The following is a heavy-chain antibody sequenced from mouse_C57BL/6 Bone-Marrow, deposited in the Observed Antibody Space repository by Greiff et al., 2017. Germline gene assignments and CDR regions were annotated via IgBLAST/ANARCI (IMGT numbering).Heavy chain of an antibody. V-gene: IGHV1-5*01. CDR3: TRTIYYYGSSHAMDY. Sequence: VQLQQSGTVLARPGASVKMSCKTSGYTFTSYWMHWVKQRHGQGLEWIGAIYPGNSDTSYNQKFKGKAKLTAVTSASNAYMELSSLTNEDSAVYYCTRTIYYYGSSHAMDYWGQGTSVTVSS. J-gene: IGHJ4*01. CDR1: GYTFTSYW. D-gene: IGHD1-1*01. CDR2: IYPGNSDT.